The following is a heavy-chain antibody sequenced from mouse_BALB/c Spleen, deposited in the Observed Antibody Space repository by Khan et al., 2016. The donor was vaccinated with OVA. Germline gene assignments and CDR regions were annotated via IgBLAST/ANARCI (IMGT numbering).Heavy chain of an antibody. V-gene: IGHV1-69*02. CDR1: GYTFTTYW. CDR2: IDPSDSYT. D-gene: IGHD1-1*01. CDR3: ARSDFDGSSTWFGY. J-gene: IGHJ3*01. Sequence: QVQLQQPGAELVKPGASVKLSCKASGYTFTTYWMHWVKRRPGQGLEWIGEIDPSDSYTTYNQEFKGKATLTVDKSSSTAYMQLSSLTSEDAAVYDCARSDFDGSSTWFGYWGQGTLVTVSA.